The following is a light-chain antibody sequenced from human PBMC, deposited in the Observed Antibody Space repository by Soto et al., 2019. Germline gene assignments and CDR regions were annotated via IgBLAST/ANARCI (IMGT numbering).Light chain of an antibody. CDR2: AAS. J-gene: IGKJ2*01. CDR1: QSISSY. V-gene: IGKV1-39*01. Sequence: DIQMTQSPSSLSASVGDRVTITCRASQSISSYLKWYQQKPGKAPNVLFYAASSLQSGVPSRLSGRGSGTDFTLTISSLQPEVFPTYYCQQSYSTPLTFGQGTQLEIK. CDR3: QQSYSTPLT.